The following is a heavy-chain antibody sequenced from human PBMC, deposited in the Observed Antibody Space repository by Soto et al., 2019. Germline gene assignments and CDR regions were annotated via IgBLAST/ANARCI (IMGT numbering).Heavy chain of an antibody. D-gene: IGHD3-3*01. CDR2: ITHGGST. CDR3: ARARFDSWSHIYYGFDV. J-gene: IGHJ6*02. V-gene: IGHV4-34*01. Sequence: PSETLSLTCGVYGGSFSAYSWTWLRQSPGKGLEWIGEITHGGSTDYNPALKSRLVMSVDTSKNQFSLRVTSVTAADAAVYFCARARFDSWSHIYYGFDVWGQGTTVTSP. CDR1: GGSFSAYS.